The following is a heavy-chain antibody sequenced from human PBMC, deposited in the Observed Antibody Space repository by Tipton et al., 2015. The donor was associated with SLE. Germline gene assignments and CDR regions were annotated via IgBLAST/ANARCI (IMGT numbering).Heavy chain of an antibody. CDR3: ARRLPSYLAFDI. J-gene: IGHJ3*02. Sequence: TLSLTCNVSGDSISGYYWNWIRQPPGKGLEWVGFISYSGNTNYNPSLKSRVTISIDTSNNLFYLRLMSVTAADTAVYYCARRLPSYLAFDIWGQGTMVTVSS. CDR1: GDSISGYY. CDR2: ISYSGNT. V-gene: IGHV4-59*01. D-gene: IGHD1-26*01.